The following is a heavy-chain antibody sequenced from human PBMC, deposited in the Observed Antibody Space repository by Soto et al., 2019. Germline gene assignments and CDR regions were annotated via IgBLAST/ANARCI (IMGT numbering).Heavy chain of an antibody. CDR1: GGCFSGYY. CDR3: ARGPPIAYYYGSGSYTRWFDP. J-gene: IGHJ5*02. V-gene: IGHV4-34*01. D-gene: IGHD3-10*01. CDR2: INHSGST. Sequence: PSETLSLTCAVYGGCFSGYYWSWIRQPPGKGLEWIGEINHSGSTNYNPSLKSRVTISVDTSKNQFSLKLSSVTAADTAVYYCARGPPIAYYYGSGSYTRWFDPWGQGTLVTVSS.